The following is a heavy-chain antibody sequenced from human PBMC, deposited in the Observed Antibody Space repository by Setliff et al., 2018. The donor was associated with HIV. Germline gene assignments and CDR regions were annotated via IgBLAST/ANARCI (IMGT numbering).Heavy chain of an antibody. CDR3: ARDMWDRRMFYFDS. Sequence: ETLSLSCAASGFTFSTYSMNWVRQAPGKGLEWVSSISSTSSADSVKGRFTISRDNSKNRLYLQMNGLRVEDTAVYYCARDMWDRRMFYFDSWGQGTLVTVSS. CDR1: GFTFSTYS. CDR2: ISST. V-gene: IGHV3-21*01. J-gene: IGHJ4*02. D-gene: IGHD1-26*01.